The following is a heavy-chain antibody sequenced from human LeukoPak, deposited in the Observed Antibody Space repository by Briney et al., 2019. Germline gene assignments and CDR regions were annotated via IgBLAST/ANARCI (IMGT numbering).Heavy chain of an antibody. D-gene: IGHD1-1*01. CDR3: ARHGPLSHNAVDY. Sequence: SETLSLTCTVSGGSISSSSSYWGWIRQPPGKGLEWIGSFHYSGSIYYNPSLKSRVTISVDTSNNQFSLKLSSVTAADTAVYYCARHGPLSHNAVDYWGQGTLVTVSS. CDR1: GGSISSSSSY. CDR2: FHYSGSI. J-gene: IGHJ4*02. V-gene: IGHV4-39*01.